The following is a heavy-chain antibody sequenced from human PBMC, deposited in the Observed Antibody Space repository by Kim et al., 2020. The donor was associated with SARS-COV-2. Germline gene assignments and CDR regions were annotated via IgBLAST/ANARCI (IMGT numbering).Heavy chain of an antibody. V-gene: IGHV3-30*18. CDR2: ISYDGSNK. CDR3: AKDRVEQQVPFDY. D-gene: IGHD6-13*01. CDR1: GFTFSSYG. J-gene: IGHJ4*02. Sequence: GGSLRLSCAASGFTFSSYGMHWVRQAPGKGLEWVAVISYDGSNKYYADSVKGRFTISRDNSKNTLYLQMNSLRAEDTAVYYCAKDRVEQQVPFDYWGQGT.